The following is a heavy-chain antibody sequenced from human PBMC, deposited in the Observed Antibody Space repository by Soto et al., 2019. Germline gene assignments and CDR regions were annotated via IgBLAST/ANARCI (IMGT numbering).Heavy chain of an antibody. CDR3: ARHDRGPDTPYYYYGMDV. V-gene: IGHV4-39*01. J-gene: IGHJ6*02. D-gene: IGHD3-22*01. Sequence: SETLSLTCTVSGGSISSSSYYWGWIRQPPGKGLEWIGSIYYSGSTYYNPSLKSRVTISVDTSKNQFTLKLSSVTAADTAVYYCARHDRGPDTPYYYYGMDVWGQGTTVTVSS. CDR2: IYYSGST. CDR1: GGSISSSSYY.